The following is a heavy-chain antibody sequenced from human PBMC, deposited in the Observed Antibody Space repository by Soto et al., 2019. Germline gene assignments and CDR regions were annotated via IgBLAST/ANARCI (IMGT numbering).Heavy chain of an antibody. CDR3: ARDREVLRFLEWSSYYYYGMDV. V-gene: IGHV3-21*01. CDR2: ISSSSSYI. CDR1: GFTFSSYS. D-gene: IGHD3-3*01. Sequence: GGSLRLSCAASGFTFSSYSMNWVRQAPGKGLEWVSSISSSSSYIYYADSVKGRFTISRDNAKNSLYLQMNSLRAEDTAVYCCARDREVLRFLEWSSYYYYGMDVWGQGTTVTVSS. J-gene: IGHJ6*02.